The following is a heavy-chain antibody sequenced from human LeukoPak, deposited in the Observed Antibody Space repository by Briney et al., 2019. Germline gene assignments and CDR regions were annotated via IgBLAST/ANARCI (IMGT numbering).Heavy chain of an antibody. V-gene: IGHV1-46*01. CDR3: ARDLRGYSYYYGMDV. J-gene: IGHJ6*02. CDR2: INPSGGST. D-gene: IGHD5-12*01. CDR1: GYTFTSYY. Sequence: ASVKVSCKASGYTFTSYYMHWVRQAPGQGLEWMGIINPSGGSTSYAQKFQGRVTMTRDTSTSTVYMELSSLRSEDTAVYYCARDLRGYSYYYGMDVWGQGTTVTVSS.